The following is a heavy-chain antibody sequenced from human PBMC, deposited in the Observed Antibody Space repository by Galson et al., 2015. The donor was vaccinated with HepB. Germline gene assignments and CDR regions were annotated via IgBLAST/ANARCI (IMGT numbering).Heavy chain of an antibody. Sequence: SVKVSCKVSGYTLTELSMHWVRQAPGKGLEWMGGFDPEDGETIYAQKFQGRVTMTEDTSTDTAYMELSSLRSEDTAVYYCANSGSYYDPYYFDYWGQGTLVTVSS. CDR1: GYTLTELS. V-gene: IGHV1-24*01. CDR3: ANSGSYYDPYYFDY. D-gene: IGHD1-26*01. J-gene: IGHJ4*02. CDR2: FDPEDGET.